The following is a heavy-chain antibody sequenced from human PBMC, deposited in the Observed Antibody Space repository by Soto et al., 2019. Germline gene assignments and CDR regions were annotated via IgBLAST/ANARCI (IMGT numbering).Heavy chain of an antibody. D-gene: IGHD1-26*01. CDR2: ISGSCGAT. CDR3: AKELEGGNTSAYDM. V-gene: IGHV3-23*01. CDR1: RFPFNSYA. J-gene: IGHJ3*02. Sequence: EVQLLESGGGLVQPGGSLRLSCAASRFPFNSYAMSWVRQAPGNGLEWVSDISGSCGATYYAASVKGRFTISRDNSRYTLDLQMTSLRGEDTDIYHCAKELEGGNTSAYDMWGHGTMVTVSS.